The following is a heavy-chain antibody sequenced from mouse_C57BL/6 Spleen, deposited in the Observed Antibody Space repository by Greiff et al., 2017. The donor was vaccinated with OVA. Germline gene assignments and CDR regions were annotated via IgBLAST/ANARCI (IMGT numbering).Heavy chain of an antibody. J-gene: IGHJ2*01. CDR1: GYAFTNYL. CDR3: AGGDDPRGKNYFDY. Sequence: QVQLQQSGAELVRPGTSVKVSCKASGYAFTNYLIEWVKQRPGQGLEWIGVINPGSGGTNYNEKFKGKATLTADKSSSTAYMQLSSLTSEDSAVYFCAGGDDPRGKNYFDYGGQGTTRTVSS. V-gene: IGHV1-54*01. CDR2: INPGSGGT.